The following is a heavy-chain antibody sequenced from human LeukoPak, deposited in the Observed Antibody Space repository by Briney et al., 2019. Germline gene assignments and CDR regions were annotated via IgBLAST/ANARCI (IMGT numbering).Heavy chain of an antibody. J-gene: IGHJ4*02. V-gene: IGHV3-23*01. Sequence: GGSLRLSCTASGFTFNSYTFNWVRQAPGKGMEWVSGISPNGVITYYADSVKGRFTISRDNSKGTVYLQMNSLRPEDTAVYYCAKDDAWLQYGNWGRGTLVTVSS. D-gene: IGHD5-24*01. CDR2: ISPNGVIT. CDR1: GFTFNSYT. CDR3: AKDDAWLQYGN.